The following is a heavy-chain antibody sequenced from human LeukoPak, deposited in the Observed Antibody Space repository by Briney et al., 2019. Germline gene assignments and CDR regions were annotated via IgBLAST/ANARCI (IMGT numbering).Heavy chain of an antibody. CDR1: GFTFYDYA. Sequence: GGSLRLSCAASGFTFYDYAMSWVRQAPGKGLEWVSGISGSGGDTFYAESVKGRFTISRDNPKNTLYLQMNSLRDDDTAVYYCAKIGRDFDYWGQGTLVTVSS. V-gene: IGHV3-23*01. CDR3: AKIGRDFDY. CDR2: ISGSGGDT. J-gene: IGHJ4*02.